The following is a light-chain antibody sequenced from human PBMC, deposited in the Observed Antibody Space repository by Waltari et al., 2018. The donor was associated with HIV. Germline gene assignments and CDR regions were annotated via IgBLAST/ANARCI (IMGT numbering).Light chain of an antibody. Sequence: DLVMTQSPDSLAVSLGERATINCKSGQRLLYSYTNENYLAWYQQKPGQPPKLLIYWASTREFGVPDRFSGSGSATDFTLTISSLQAEDVAVYYCQQYYSTPYTFGQGTKLEIK. CDR1: QRLLYSYTNENY. V-gene: IGKV4-1*01. CDR2: WAS. J-gene: IGKJ2*01. CDR3: QQYYSTPYT.